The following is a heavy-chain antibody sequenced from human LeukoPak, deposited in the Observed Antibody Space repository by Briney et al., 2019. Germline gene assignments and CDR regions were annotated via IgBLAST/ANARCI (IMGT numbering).Heavy chain of an antibody. CDR3: ARRAIAEGFDY. CDR1: GFTFSSYE. D-gene: IGHD6-13*01. V-gene: IGHV3-48*03. J-gene: IGHJ4*02. CDR2: ISSSGITI. Sequence: GGSLRLSCAVSGFTFSSYEMNWVRQAPGKGLEWVSYISSSGITIYYADSVKGRFTISRDNAKNSLYLQMNSLRVEDTAVYYCARRAIAEGFDYWGQGTLVTVSS.